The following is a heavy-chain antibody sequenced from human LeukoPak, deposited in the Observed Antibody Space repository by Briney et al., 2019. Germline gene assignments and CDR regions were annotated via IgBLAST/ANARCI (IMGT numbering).Heavy chain of an antibody. CDR1: GGSFSGYY. D-gene: IGHD5-24*01. J-gene: IGHJ4*02. CDR2: INHSGST. CDR3: ARGRAGYGFFYYFDF. V-gene: IGHV4-34*01. Sequence: SETLSLTCAVYGGSFSGYYWSWIRQPPGKGLEWIGEINHSGSTNYNPSLKSRVTISVDTSKNQFSLKLSSVTAADTAVYYWARGRAGYGFFYYFDFWGQGTLVTVSS.